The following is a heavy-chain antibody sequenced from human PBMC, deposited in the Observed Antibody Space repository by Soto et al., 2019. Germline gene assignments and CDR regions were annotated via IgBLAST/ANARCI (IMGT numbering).Heavy chain of an antibody. Sequence: ASVTASCKASRYTFTSYGMSWVRQSPVQGLERMGLITAYNGNTNYAQKLQGRFTMTTDTSTSTAYMELRSLRSDDTAVYYCARVVEYCSSTSCPRKQDYYYYGMDVWGQGTTVTVSS. CDR1: RYTFTSYG. D-gene: IGHD2-2*01. V-gene: IGHV1-18*04. J-gene: IGHJ6*02. CDR2: ITAYNGNT. CDR3: ARVVEYCSSTSCPRKQDYYYYGMDV.